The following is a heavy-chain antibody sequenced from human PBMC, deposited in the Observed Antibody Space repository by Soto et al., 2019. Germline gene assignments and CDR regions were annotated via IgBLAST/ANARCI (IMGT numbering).Heavy chain of an antibody. CDR1: GGSFSVYY. V-gene: IGHV4-34*01. CDR3: ARLRRHSGSYYNPPYYYGMDV. Sequence: SETLSLTCAVYGGSFSVYYWSWIRQPPGKGLEWIGEINHSGSTNYNPSLKSRVTISVDTSKNQFSLKLSSVTAADTAVYYCARLRRHSGSYYNPPYYYGMDVWGQGTTVTVSS. J-gene: IGHJ6*02. CDR2: INHSGST. D-gene: IGHD3-10*01.